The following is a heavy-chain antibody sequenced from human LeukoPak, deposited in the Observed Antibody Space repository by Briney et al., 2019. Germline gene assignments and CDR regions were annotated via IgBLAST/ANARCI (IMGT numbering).Heavy chain of an antibody. CDR3: ARDGSREWPIGY. CDR1: GFTFSSHW. J-gene: IGHJ4*02. Sequence: GGSLRLSCAASGFTFSSHWMHWVRQAPGKGLVWVSHINTDGSITNYADSVKGRFTISRDDAKNSLYLQMNSLRAEDTAVYYCARDGSREWPIGYWGQGTLVTVSS. CDR2: INTDGSIT. D-gene: IGHD3-10*01. V-gene: IGHV3-74*01.